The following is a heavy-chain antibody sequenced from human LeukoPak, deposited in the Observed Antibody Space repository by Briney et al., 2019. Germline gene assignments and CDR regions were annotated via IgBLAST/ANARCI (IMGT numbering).Heavy chain of an antibody. CDR1: GFTFSSYG. J-gene: IGHJ4*02. CDR2: ISYDGSNK. D-gene: IGHD1-26*01. CDR3: AKGRLRARIVGATTFDY. Sequence: GGSLRLSCAASGFTFSSYGMHWARQAPGKGLEWVAVISYDGSNKYYADSVKGRFTISRDNSKNTLYLQMNSLRAEDTAVYYCAKGRLRARIVGATTFDYWGQGTLVTVSS. V-gene: IGHV3-30*18.